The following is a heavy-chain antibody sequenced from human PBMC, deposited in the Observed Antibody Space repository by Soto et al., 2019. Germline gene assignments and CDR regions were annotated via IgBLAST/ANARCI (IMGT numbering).Heavy chain of an antibody. Sequence: ASVKVSCKASGSTFTSYYMHWVRQAPGQGLEWMGIINPSGGSTSYAQKFQGRVTMTRDTSTSTVYMELSSLRSEDTAVYYCARDHCDEYYYDSSGYCYYGMDVWGQGTTVTVSS. CDR2: INPSGGST. CDR3: ARDHCDEYYYDSSGYCYYGMDV. D-gene: IGHD3-22*01. CDR1: GSTFTSYY. V-gene: IGHV1-46*01. J-gene: IGHJ6*02.